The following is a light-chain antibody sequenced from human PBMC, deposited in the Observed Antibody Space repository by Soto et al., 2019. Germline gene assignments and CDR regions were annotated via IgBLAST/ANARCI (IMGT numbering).Light chain of an antibody. CDR3: QHLNTYPLT. CDR1: QGIRSF. CDR2: GAS. J-gene: IGKJ4*01. V-gene: IGKV1-9*01. Sequence: DIQLTQSPSFLSASIGDRVTITCRASQGIRSFLAWYQQKPGKAPNLLISGASILRTGVPSRFSGSGSGTEFTLTISSLQPDDFATYYCQHLNTYPLTFGGGTKVEL.